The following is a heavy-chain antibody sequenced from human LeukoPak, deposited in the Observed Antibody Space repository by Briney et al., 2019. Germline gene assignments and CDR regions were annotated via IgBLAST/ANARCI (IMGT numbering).Heavy chain of an antibody. CDR3: AKEIWPTVTTPGHTHFDY. Sequence: GGSLRLSCAASGFTFSSYGMSWVRQAPGKGLEWVSAISSSGGSTYYADSVKGRFTISRDNSKHTVYLQMNSLRVEDTAVYYCAKEIWPTVTTPGHTHFDYWGQGTLVTVSS. CDR1: GFTFSSYG. CDR2: ISSSGGST. D-gene: IGHD4-17*01. V-gene: IGHV3-23*01. J-gene: IGHJ4*02.